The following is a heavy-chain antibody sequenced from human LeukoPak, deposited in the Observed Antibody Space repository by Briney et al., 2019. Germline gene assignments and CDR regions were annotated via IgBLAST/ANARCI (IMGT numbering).Heavy chain of an antibody. CDR2: INSDGSTT. V-gene: IGHV3-74*01. CDR3: TRGRTDFDY. CDR1: GFTFSTYW. Sequence: GGSLRLSCAASGFTFSTYWMHWVRQSPGKGLVWVSRINSDGSTTNYADSVKGRFTISRDNAKNTLYLQMNSLRAEDTALYYCTRGRTDFDYWGQGTLVTVSS. J-gene: IGHJ4*02.